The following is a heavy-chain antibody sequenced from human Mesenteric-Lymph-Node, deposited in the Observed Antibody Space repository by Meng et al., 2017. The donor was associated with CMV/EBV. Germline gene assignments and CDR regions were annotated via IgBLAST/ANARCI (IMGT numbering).Heavy chain of an antibody. J-gene: IGHJ4*02. V-gene: IGHV3-23*01. D-gene: IGHD5/OR15-5a*01. CDR1: GFTFSSYA. Sequence: GESLKISCAASGFTFSSYAMSWVRQAPGKGLEWVSAISGSGGSTYYADSVKGRFTISRDNSKNTLYLQMNSPRAEDTAIYYCAKGLSVFDYWGQGTLVTVSS. CDR2: ISGSGGST. CDR3: AKGLSVFDY.